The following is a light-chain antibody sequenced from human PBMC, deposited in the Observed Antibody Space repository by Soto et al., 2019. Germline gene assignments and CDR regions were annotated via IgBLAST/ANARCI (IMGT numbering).Light chain of an antibody. J-gene: IGKJ2*01. Sequence: EIVMTQSPATLSVSPGERATLTCRASQRVSSNFAWYQQKPGQAPRLLIYGASIRATGIPARFSGSGSGTEFSLTISSLQSEDFAVSYCQQYNIWYTFGQGTKLEIK. CDR2: GAS. CDR3: QQYNIWYT. CDR1: QRVSSN. V-gene: IGKV3-15*01.